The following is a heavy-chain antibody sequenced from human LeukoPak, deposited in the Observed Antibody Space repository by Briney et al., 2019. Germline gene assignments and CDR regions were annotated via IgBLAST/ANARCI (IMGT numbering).Heavy chain of an antibody. V-gene: IGHV5-51*01. CDR1: GYSFTSYR. Sequence: RGESLKISCRGSGYSFTSYRIGWVRQMPGKGLEWMGIIYPGDSDTRYSPSFQGQVTISADKSISTAYLQWSSLKASDTAMYYCARSSTVHYDFWSGYSAYFDYWGQGTLVTVSS. CDR3: ARSSTVHYDFWSGYSAYFDY. J-gene: IGHJ4*02. D-gene: IGHD3-3*01. CDR2: IYPGDSDT.